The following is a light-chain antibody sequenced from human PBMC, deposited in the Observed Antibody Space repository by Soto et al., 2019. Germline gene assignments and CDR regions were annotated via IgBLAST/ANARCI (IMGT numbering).Light chain of an antibody. Sequence: DIQMTQSPSTLSGSVGDRVTITCRASQTISSWLAWYQQKPGKDPKLLIYKASTLKSGVPSRVSGSGSGTEFTLTISSLQHDDFATYYCQHYNSYSEAFGQGTKVELK. CDR2: KAS. V-gene: IGKV1-5*03. J-gene: IGKJ1*01. CDR3: QHYNSYSEA. CDR1: QTISSW.